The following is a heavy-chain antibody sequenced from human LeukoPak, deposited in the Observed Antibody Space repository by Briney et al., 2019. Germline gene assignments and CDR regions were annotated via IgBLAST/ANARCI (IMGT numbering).Heavy chain of an antibody. CDR1: GGSMTNYY. CDR3: ARGRAYYDSTGYYY. V-gene: IGHV4-59*12. J-gene: IGHJ4*02. CDR2: VYFNGNT. D-gene: IGHD3-22*01. Sequence: PSETLSLTCTVSGGSMTNYYWTWIRHPPGKGLVWIGHVYFNGNTKYSPSLKSRVTISVDTPKNQFSLKLSSVTAADTAVYYCARGRAYYDSTGYYYWGQGALVTVSS.